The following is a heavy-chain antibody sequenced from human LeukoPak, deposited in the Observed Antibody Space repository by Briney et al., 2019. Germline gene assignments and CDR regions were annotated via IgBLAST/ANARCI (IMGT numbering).Heavy chain of an antibody. J-gene: IGHJ4*02. CDR1: GFTFSSYA. D-gene: IGHD1-26*01. CDR2: ISGSGGST. CDR3: AKGPMEWELSNFDY. Sequence: PGGSLRLSCAASGFTFSSYAMSWVRQAPGKGLKWVSAISGSGGSTYYADSVKGRFTISRDNSKNTLYLQMNSLRAEDTAVYYCAKGPMEWELSNFDYWGQGTLVTVSS. V-gene: IGHV3-23*01.